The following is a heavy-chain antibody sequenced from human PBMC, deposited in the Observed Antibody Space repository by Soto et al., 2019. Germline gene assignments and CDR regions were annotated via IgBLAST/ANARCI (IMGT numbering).Heavy chain of an antibody. CDR3: ARDSIDVVVVAATPDAFDI. J-gene: IGHJ3*02. D-gene: IGHD2-15*01. CDR2: ISGSGGST. Sequence: GGSLRLSCAASGFTFSSYAMSWVRQAPGKGLEWVSAISGSGGSTYYADSVKGRFTISRDNAKNSLYLQMNSLRAEDTAVYYCARDSIDVVVVAATPDAFDIWGQGTMVTVSS. V-gene: IGHV3-23*01. CDR1: GFTFSSYA.